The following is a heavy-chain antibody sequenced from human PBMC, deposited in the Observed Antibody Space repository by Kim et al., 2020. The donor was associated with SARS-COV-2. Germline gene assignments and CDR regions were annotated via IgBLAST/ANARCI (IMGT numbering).Heavy chain of an antibody. CDR1: GFTFSSYG. CDR3: AKRQGYNGSGYMDV. D-gene: IGHD3-10*01. V-gene: IGHV3-23*01. Sequence: GGSLRLSCAASGFTFSSYGMNWVRQAPGKGLEWVSAISNSGAGTFDADSVKGRFTISRDNSKNTLYLQMESLRADDTAVYYCAKRQGYNGSGYMDVWGPGTTVIVSS. CDR2: ISNSGAGT. J-gene: IGHJ6*02.